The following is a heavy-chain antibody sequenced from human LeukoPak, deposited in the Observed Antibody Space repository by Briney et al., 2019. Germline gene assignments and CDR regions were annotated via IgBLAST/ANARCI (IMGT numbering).Heavy chain of an antibody. J-gene: IGHJ3*02. D-gene: IGHD3-10*01. CDR2: IKQDGSEK. V-gene: IGHV3-7*05. CDR3: ARVAAGGAFDI. Sequence: GGSLRLSCAASGFTFSSYWMSWVRQAPGKGLEWVANIKQDGSEKYYVDSVKGRFTISRDNAKNSLYLQMNSPRAEDTAVYYCARVAAGGAFDIWGQGTMVTVSS. CDR1: GFTFSSYW.